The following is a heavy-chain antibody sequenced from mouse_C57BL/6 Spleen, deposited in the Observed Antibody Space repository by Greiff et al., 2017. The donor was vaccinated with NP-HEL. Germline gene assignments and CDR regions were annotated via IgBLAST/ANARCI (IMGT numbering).Heavy chain of an antibody. V-gene: IGHV6-3*01. CDR2: IRLKSDNYAT. Sequence: EVQLVESGGGLVQPGGSMKLSCVASGFTFSNYWMNWVRQSPEKGLEWVAQIRLKSDNYATHYAESVKGRFTISRDDSKSSVYLQMNNLRAEDTGIYYCTYYYKSGIYAMDYWGQGTSVTVSS. CDR3: TYYYKSGIYAMDY. D-gene: IGHD1-1*01. CDR1: GFTFSNYW. J-gene: IGHJ4*01.